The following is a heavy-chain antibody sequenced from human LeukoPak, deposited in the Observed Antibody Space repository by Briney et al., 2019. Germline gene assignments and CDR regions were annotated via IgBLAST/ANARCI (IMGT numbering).Heavy chain of an antibody. CDR3: ARDREYRSGWRFDY. V-gene: IGHV1-18*04. Sequence: ASVKVSCKASGYTFTSYGISWVRQAPGQGLEWMGWISAYNGNTNYAQKLQGRATMTTDTSTSTAYMELRSLRSDDTAVYYCARDREYRSGWRFDYWGQGTLVTVSS. J-gene: IGHJ4*02. D-gene: IGHD6-19*01. CDR2: ISAYNGNT. CDR1: GYTFTSYG.